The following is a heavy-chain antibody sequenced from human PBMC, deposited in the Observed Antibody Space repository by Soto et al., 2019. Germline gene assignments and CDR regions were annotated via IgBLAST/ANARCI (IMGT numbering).Heavy chain of an antibody. D-gene: IGHD3-22*01. Sequence: SETLSLTCTVSSGSISSTIYSWDWIRQPPGKGLEWIGSIFYSGSTYYNPSLKSRVTISVDTSKNQFSLKLSSVTAADTAVYYCARTYYYDSSGYSRWGQGTLVTVSS. J-gene: IGHJ4*02. CDR3: ARTYYYDSSGYSR. CDR2: IFYSGST. CDR1: SGSISSTIYS. V-gene: IGHV4-39*07.